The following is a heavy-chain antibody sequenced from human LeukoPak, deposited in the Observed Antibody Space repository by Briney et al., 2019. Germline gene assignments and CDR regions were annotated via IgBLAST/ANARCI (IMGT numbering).Heavy chain of an antibody. D-gene: IGHD3-10*01. J-gene: IGHJ4*02. Sequence: SETLSLTCAIYGGSFGGYYWSWIRQPPGKGLEGIGEINHSGSTNYNPSLKSRVTISVDTSKNHFSLKLSSVTAADTAVYYCAGPGAGDLDYWGQGTLVTVSS. V-gene: IGHV4-34*01. CDR1: GGSFGGYY. CDR3: AGPGAGDLDY. CDR2: INHSGST.